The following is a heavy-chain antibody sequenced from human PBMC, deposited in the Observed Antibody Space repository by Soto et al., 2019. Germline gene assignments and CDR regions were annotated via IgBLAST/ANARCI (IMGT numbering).Heavy chain of an antibody. V-gene: IGHV3-30-3*01. CDR3: AKDDGSSWYVDY. Sequence: QVQLVEAGGGVVQPGRSLRLSCEGSGFTSSSYVMHWVRQAPGKGLEWVALISFDGSKKNYADSVKGRFTISRDNSKNTLYLQMNSLRAEDSAVHYCAKDDGSSWYVDYWGQGTLVTVSS. J-gene: IGHJ4*02. CDR1: GFTSSSYV. CDR2: ISFDGSKK. D-gene: IGHD6-13*01.